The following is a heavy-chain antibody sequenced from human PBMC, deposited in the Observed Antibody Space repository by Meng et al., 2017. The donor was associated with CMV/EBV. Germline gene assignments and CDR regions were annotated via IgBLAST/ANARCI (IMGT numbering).Heavy chain of an antibody. V-gene: IGHV3-7*01. J-gene: IGHJ4*02. CDR3: ARICVTGSACYHFDY. Sequence: GESLKISCAASGFTFINYWMSWVRQAPRKGLEWVANIKQDGSEKHYVDSVKGRFTISRDNAKNSVFLQMNSLRVEDTAVYYCARICVTGSACYHFDYWGQGTLVTVSS. D-gene: IGHD2-15*01. CDR2: IKQDGSEK. CDR1: GFTFINYW.